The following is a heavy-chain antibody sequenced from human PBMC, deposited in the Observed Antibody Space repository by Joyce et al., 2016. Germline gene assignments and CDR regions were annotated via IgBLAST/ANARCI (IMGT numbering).Heavy chain of an antibody. CDR3: ARLRRWSGPSDC. CDR1: GFTFSSYW. V-gene: IGHV3-74*03. CDR2: INRDGSST. D-gene: IGHD4-23*01. Sequence: EVQLVESGGGLVQPGGSLRLSCAASGFTFSSYWMYWVRKAPGKGLVWCSRINRDGSSTTYADSVKGRFTISRDNAKNTLYLQMNSLRAEDTAVYYCARLRRWSGPSDCWGQGTLVTVSS. J-gene: IGHJ4*02.